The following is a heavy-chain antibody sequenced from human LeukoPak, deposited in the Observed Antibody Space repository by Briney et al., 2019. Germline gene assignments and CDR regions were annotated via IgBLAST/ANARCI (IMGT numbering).Heavy chain of an antibody. D-gene: IGHD2-2*01. V-gene: IGHV1-2*06. J-gene: IGHJ3*02. Sequence: GASVKVSCKASGYTFTGYYMHWVRQAPGQGLEWMGRINPNSGGTNYAQKFQGRVTMTRDTSISTAYMELSRLRSDDTAVYYCARICIVTSCYAFDIWGQGTTVTVS. CDR1: GYTFTGYY. CDR3: ARICIVTSCYAFDI. CDR2: INPNSGGT.